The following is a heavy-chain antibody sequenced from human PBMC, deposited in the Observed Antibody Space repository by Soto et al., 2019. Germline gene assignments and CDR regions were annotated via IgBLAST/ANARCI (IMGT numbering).Heavy chain of an antibody. CDR1: GFTFRSYA. CDR2: ISYDGSNK. V-gene: IGHV3-30-3*01. D-gene: IGHD3-22*01. CDR3: VRSMIIVVRLIGLDY. Sequence: SLRLSCGSSGFTFRSYAMHWVRQTPGKGLEWVAVISYDGSNKHYADSVKGRFSISRDNSKNMLYLQMDSLGTEDTAVYYCVRSMIIVVRLIGLDYWGQGTLVTV. J-gene: IGHJ4*02.